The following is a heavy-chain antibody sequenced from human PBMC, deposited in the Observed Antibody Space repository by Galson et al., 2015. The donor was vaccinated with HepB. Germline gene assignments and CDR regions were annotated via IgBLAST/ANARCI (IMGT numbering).Heavy chain of an antibody. CDR1: GYTFTSND. CDR3: ARVPPDSANSSCATRDGIDV. CDR2: MNPNSGNT. D-gene: IGHD2-15*01. V-gene: IGHV1-8*01. J-gene: IGHJ6*02. Sequence: SLKVSCTASGYTFTSNDINWVRQAAGKGLEWMGWMNPNSGNTGYAQKLQGRVTMTKDISISTAYMELSSLRSEYTAIYYCARVPPDSANSSCATRDGIDVWGQGTTVTVSS.